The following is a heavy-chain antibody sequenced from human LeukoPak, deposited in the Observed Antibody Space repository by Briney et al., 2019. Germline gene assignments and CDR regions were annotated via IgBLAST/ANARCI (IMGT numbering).Heavy chain of an antibody. V-gene: IGHV1-69*05. CDR2: IIPIFGTA. Sequence: GASVKVSCKASGGTFSSYAISWVRQAPGQGLEWKGGIIPIFGTANYAQKFQGRVTMTRDTSTSTVYMELSSLRSEDTAVYYCASGTSQLDYWGQGTLVTVSS. CDR3: ASGTSQLDY. J-gene: IGHJ4*02. CDR1: GGTFSSYA. D-gene: IGHD2-2*01.